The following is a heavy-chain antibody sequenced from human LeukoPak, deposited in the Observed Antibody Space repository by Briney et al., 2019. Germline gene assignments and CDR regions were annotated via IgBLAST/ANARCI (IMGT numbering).Heavy chain of an antibody. CDR1: GYTFTGYY. Sequence: ASVKVSCKASGYTFTGYYMHWVRQAPGQGFEWMGWTNPNSGGTNYAQKFQGRVTMTRDTSISTAYMELSRLRSDDTAVYYCARATYYYDSSGYYHPGYFDYWGQGTLVTVSS. D-gene: IGHD3-22*01. J-gene: IGHJ4*02. V-gene: IGHV1-2*02. CDR2: TNPNSGGT. CDR3: ARATYYYDSSGYYHPGYFDY.